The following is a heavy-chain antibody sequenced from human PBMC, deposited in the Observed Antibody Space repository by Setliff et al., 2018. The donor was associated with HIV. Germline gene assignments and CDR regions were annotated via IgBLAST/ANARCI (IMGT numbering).Heavy chain of an antibody. CDR2: IIPIFGTA. CDR3: ARDEVPRGHSYGYFQNY. CDR1: GGTFSSYA. D-gene: IGHD5-18*01. J-gene: IGHJ4*02. V-gene: IGHV1-69*13. Sequence: ASVKVSCKASGGTFSSYAISWVRQAPGQGLEWMGGIIPIFGTANYAQKFQGRVTITADESTSTAYMELSSLRSEDTAVYYCARDEVPRGHSYGYFQNYWGQGTRVTSPQ.